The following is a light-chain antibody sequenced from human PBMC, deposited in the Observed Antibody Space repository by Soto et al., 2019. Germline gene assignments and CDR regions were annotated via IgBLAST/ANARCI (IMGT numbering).Light chain of an antibody. J-gene: IGKJ5*01. Sequence: ELVLTQSPGTLSLSPGESATLSCRASQPVSSNFLAWYQQKPGQAPRLLIYGVSSRASGIPDRFFGSGSGTDFTLTINRLEPEDLAVYYCQQYANSPITFGQGTRLEIK. CDR1: QPVSSNF. CDR3: QQYANSPIT. CDR2: GVS. V-gene: IGKV3-20*01.